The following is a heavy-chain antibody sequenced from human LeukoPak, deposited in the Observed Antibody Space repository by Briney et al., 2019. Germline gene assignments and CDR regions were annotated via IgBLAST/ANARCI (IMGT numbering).Heavy chain of an antibody. Sequence: ASVKVSCKVSGITLNDLSIQWVRQAPGQGLEWMGIINPSGGSTNYAQKFQGRVTMTRDMSMRTVYMELSSLRSEGTAVFYCTTFDYWGQGPLVTVSS. V-gene: IGHV1-46*02. CDR2: INPSGGST. CDR1: GITLNDLS. CDR3: TTFDY. D-gene: IGHD1-1*01. J-gene: IGHJ4*02.